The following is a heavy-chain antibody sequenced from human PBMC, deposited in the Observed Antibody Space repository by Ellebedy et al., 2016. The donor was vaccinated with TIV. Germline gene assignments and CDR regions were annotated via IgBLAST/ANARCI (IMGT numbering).Heavy chain of an antibody. CDR3: ANRGYCSSTSCLYYFDY. Sequence: GESLKISXAASGFTFSSYGMHWVRQAPGKGLEWVAVISYDGSNKYYADSVKGRFTISRDNSKNTLYLQMNSLRAEDTAVYYCANRGYCSSTSCLYYFDYWGQGTLVTVSS. D-gene: IGHD2-2*01. V-gene: IGHV3-30*18. CDR1: GFTFSSYG. J-gene: IGHJ4*02. CDR2: ISYDGSNK.